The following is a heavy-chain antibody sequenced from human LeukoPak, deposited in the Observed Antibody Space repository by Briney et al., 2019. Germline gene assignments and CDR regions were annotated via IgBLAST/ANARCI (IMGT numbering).Heavy chain of an antibody. V-gene: IGHV4-4*07. CDR3: ARDDSGYEYNWFDP. CDR2: IYTSGST. D-gene: IGHD5-12*01. Sequence: SETLSLTCTVSGGSISSYYWSWIRQPAGKGLEWIGRIYTSGSTNYNPSLKSRVTMSVDTSKNQFSLKLSSVTAADTAVYHCARDDSGYEYNWFDPWGQGTLVTVSS. CDR1: GGSISSYY. J-gene: IGHJ5*02.